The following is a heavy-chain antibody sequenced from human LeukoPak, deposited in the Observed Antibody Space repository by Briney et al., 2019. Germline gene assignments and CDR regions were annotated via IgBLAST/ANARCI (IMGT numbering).Heavy chain of an antibody. Sequence: SSETLSLTCTVSGGSVSSDSSYWTWIRQPAGEGLEWIGRIYADGSSTYNPSLKSRVTISVDSSKNQFSLRLSSMTAADTAVYYCARGYYYHRWGEGTLVTVSS. CDR3: ARGYYYHR. CDR1: GGSVSSDSSY. D-gene: IGHD3-22*01. CDR2: IYADGSS. V-gene: IGHV4-61*02. J-gene: IGHJ4*02.